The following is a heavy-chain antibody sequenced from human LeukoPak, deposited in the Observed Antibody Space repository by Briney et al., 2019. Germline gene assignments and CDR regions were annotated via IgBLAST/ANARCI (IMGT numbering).Heavy chain of an antibody. CDR2: MYSGGST. Sequence: GGSLRLSCAASGFTVSSNYMSWVRQAPGKGLEWVSVMYSGGSTYYADSVRGRFTISRDNSKNTLYLQMNSLRAEDTAVYYCALQGIAAEAVLWGQGTLVTVSS. CDR3: ALQGIAAEAVL. J-gene: IGHJ4*02. V-gene: IGHV3-66*02. D-gene: IGHD6-13*01. CDR1: GFTVSSNY.